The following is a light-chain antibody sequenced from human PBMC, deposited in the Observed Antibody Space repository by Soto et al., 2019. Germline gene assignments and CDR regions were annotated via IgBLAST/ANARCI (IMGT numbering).Light chain of an antibody. CDR1: NSDIGGYNY. CDR3: SSYGGNNDFVV. Sequence: QSALTQPPSASGSPGQSVTISCTGSNSDIGGYNYVSWYQQHPGQAPKLTIYEVNKRPSGVPDRFSGSKSGNTASLTVSGLQAEDEADYYCSSYGGNNDFVVFGGGTKVTVL. J-gene: IGLJ2*01. V-gene: IGLV2-8*01. CDR2: EVN.